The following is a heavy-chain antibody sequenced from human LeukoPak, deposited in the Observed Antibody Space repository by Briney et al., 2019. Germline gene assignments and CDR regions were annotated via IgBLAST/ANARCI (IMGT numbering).Heavy chain of an antibody. CDR2: IYSDNT. V-gene: IGHV3-66*03. CDR1: GFTVSSNS. D-gene: IGHD2/OR15-2a*01. CDR3: KISNSRIPGADY. J-gene: IGHJ4*02. Sequence: GGSLRLSCTVSGFTVSSNSMSWVRQAPGKGLEWVSFIYSDNTHYSDSVKGRFTISRDNSKNTLYLQMNSLRAEDTAVYYCKISNSRIPGADYWGQGTLVTVSS.